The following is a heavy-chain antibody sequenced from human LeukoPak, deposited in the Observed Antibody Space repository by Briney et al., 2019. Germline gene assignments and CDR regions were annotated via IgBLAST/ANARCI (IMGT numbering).Heavy chain of an antibody. J-gene: IGHJ6*03. Sequence: GGSLRLSCAASGFTFSSYSMAWVRQAPGKGLEWVANIKQDGSEKYYVDSVKGRFTISRDNAKNSLYLQMNSLRAEDTAVYYCARRYSYGYSVAYYYYYYMDVWGKGTTVTISS. V-gene: IGHV3-7*01. CDR3: ARRYSYGYSVAYYYYYYMDV. D-gene: IGHD5-18*01. CDR2: IKQDGSEK. CDR1: GFTFSSYS.